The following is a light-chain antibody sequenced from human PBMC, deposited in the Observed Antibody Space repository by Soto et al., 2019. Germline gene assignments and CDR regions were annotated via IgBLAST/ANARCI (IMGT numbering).Light chain of an antibody. J-gene: IGKJ1*01. CDR2: GAS. V-gene: IGKV3-15*01. Sequence: EIVLAQSPGTLSLSPGQRATLSCRASQSVRSNYLAWYHQKPGQAPRLLIYGASNRATGVPARFSGSGSGTEFTLTISSLLSEDVALYYCQQYHYWPRLFGPGTKVDIK. CDR3: QQYHYWPRL. CDR1: QSVRSN.